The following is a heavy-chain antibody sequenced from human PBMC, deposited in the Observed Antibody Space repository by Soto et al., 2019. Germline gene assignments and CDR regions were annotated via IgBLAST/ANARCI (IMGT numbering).Heavy chain of an antibody. CDR3: AKDWGYYGSGSSYFDY. CDR1: GFTFSNYG. CDR2: ISYDGNNK. J-gene: IGHJ4*02. V-gene: IGHV3-30*18. Sequence: GGSLRLSCAASGFTFSNYGIHWVRQAPGKGLEWVAVISYDGNNKYYADSVKGRFTVSRDNSKNTLYLQMNSLRAEDTAVYYCAKDWGYYGSGSSYFDYWGQGTLVTVSS. D-gene: IGHD3-10*01.